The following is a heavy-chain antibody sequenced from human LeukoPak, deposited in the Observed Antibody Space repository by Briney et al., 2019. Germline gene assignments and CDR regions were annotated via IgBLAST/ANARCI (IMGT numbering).Heavy chain of an antibody. D-gene: IGHD3-10*01. V-gene: IGHV4-39*01. CDR1: GGSISSSSYY. CDR2: IYYSGST. CDR3: ARITYYYGSGSYRAYYFDY. J-gene: IGHJ4*02. Sequence: SETLSPTFTVSGGSISSSSYYWGWIRQPPGKGLEWIGSIYYSGSTYYTPSLKSRVAISVDTSKNQFSLKLSSVTAADMAVYYCARITYYYGSGSYRAYYFDYWGQGTLVTVSS.